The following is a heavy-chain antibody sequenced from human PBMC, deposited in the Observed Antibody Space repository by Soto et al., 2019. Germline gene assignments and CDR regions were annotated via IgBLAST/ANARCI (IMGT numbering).Heavy chain of an antibody. V-gene: IGHV2-5*02. D-gene: IGHD3-3*01. CDR2: IYWDGDK. Sequence: QINLIESGPTLVNPTQTLTLTCTFSGFSLSTSGAAVGWVRQPPGRALEWLALIYWDGDKRYNASLGNRLTITKDTSMNQVVLTLTNVDPADTATYYCAHRATMTIFGLIIDNGIWFDLWGQGTRVIVSS. J-gene: IGHJ5*02. CDR3: AHRATMTIFGLIIDNGIWFDL. CDR1: GFSLSTSGAA.